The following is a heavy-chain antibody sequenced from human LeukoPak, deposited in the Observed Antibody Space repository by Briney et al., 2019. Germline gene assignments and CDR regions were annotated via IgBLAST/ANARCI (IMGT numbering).Heavy chain of an antibody. CDR2: INWKTGNG. D-gene: IGHD5-24*01. CDR1: GVNFDGYA. CDR3: TRRAARWQFDL. Sequence: GRSLRLSCAVSGVNFDGYAMHWVRQAPGRGLEWVSGINWKTGNGIYADSVKGRFTISRDNAKNSLYLQMSSVRAEDTALYYCTRRAARWQFDLWGRGTLLTVSS. V-gene: IGHV3-9*01. J-gene: IGHJ2*01.